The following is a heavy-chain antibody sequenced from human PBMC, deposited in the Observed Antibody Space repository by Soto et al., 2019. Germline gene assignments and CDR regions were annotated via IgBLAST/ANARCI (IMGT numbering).Heavy chain of an antibody. J-gene: IGHJ5*02. CDR3: ARGEGYSPTDL. CDR2: IYYSGNT. D-gene: IGHD5-18*01. CDR1: GGSISDRHW. Sequence: QVQLQESGKGLVKPSGTLSLTCVVSGGSISDRHWWSWVRQPPGKGLEWIGEIYYSGNTNYNPSLKSRVTISIDKSRNQLSLKLSSVSAADTALYYCARGEGYSPTDLWGQGTLVIVSS. V-gene: IGHV4-4*02.